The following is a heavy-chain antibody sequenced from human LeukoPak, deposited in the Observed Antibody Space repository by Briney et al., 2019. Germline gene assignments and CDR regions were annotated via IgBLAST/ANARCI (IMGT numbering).Heavy chain of an antibody. D-gene: IGHD2/OR15-2a*01. Sequence: SETLSLTCAVYGGSFSRYYWNWIRQPPGKGLEWIGEINHSASTTYNPSLKSRVTMSVDTSKNQFSLKLTSVTAADTAVYYCTRNNWFDPWGQGTLVTVSS. CDR3: TRNNWFDP. CDR1: GGSFSRYY. J-gene: IGHJ5*02. V-gene: IGHV4-34*01. CDR2: INHSAST.